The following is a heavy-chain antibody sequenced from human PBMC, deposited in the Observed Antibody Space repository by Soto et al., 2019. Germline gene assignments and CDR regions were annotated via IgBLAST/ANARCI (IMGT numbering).Heavy chain of an antibody. CDR2: IYYSGST. J-gene: IGHJ4*02. V-gene: IGHV4-30-4*01. CDR3: ASWTTAHDY. Sequence: SETLCLTCAVSGGSISSGDYYWSWIRQPPGKGLEWIGYIYYSGSTYYNPSLKSRVTISVDTSKNQFSLKLSSVTAADTAVYYCASWTTAHDYWGQGTLVTVSS. D-gene: IGHD4-17*01. CDR1: GGSISSGDYY.